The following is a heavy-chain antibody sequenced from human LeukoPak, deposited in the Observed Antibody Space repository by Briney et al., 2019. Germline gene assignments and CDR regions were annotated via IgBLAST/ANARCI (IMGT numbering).Heavy chain of an antibody. J-gene: IGHJ4*02. CDR2: ISGRGGST. CDR1: GFTFSRYA. Sequence: PGGSLRLSCAASGFTFSRYAMSWVRQAPGKGLEWVSAISGRGGSTSYADSVKGRFPISRDNSKNTLYLQMNSLRAEATAVYYFAKDNPTYCYEGSGFWGQGTLVTVSS. V-gene: IGHV3-23*01. CDR3: AKDNPTYCYEGSGF. D-gene: IGHD3-22*01.